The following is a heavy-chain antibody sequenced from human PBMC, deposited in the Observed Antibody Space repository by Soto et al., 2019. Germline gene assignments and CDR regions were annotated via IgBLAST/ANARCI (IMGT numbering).Heavy chain of an antibody. CDR2: ISGSGHNT. J-gene: IGHJ5*02. CDR3: ARDSTSWYYWFDP. D-gene: IGHD2-2*01. V-gene: IGHV3-23*01. CDR1: RFTFNNYA. Sequence: RGGSLRLSCAASRFTFNNYAMSWVRQAPGKGLQWVSTISGSGHNTYYADSVEGRFTISRDNSKNTLHLQMNSLRAEDTAIYYCARDSTSWYYWFDPWGQGTQVTVSS.